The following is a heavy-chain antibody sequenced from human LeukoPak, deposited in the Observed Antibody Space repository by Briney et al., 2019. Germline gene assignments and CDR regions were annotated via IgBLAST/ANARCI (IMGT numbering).Heavy chain of an antibody. D-gene: IGHD3-22*01. CDR3: ASLLTFDSSGYHS. V-gene: IGHV1-2*02. CDR2: INPNSGGT. J-gene: IGHJ4*02. Sequence: GASVKVSCKASGYTFTGYCMHWVRQAPGQGLEWMGWINPNSGGTNYAQKFQGRVTMTRDTSISTAYMELSRLRSDDTAVYYCASLLTFDSSGYHSWGQGTLVTVSS. CDR1: GYTFTGYC.